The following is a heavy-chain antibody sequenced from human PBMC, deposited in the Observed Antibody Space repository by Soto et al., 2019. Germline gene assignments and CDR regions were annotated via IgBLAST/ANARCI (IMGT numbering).Heavy chain of an antibody. Sequence: EVQLVESGGGLVKPGGSLRLSCAASGFTFRNAWMSWVRQAPGKGLEWVGRIKSKTDGGTTDYAAPVKGRFTISRDDSKNTLYLQMNSLKTEDTAVYYCTTYRITRVRGVIDYYYYYGMDVWGQGTTVTVSS. CDR1: GFTFRNAW. CDR3: TTYRITRVRGVIDYYYYYGMDV. CDR2: IKSKTDGGTT. J-gene: IGHJ6*02. D-gene: IGHD3-10*01. V-gene: IGHV3-15*01.